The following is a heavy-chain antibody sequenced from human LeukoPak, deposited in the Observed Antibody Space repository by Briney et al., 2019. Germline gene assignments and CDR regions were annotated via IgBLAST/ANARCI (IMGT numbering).Heavy chain of an antibody. Sequence: ASVKVSCKASGYTFTSYGISWVRQAPGQGLEWMGWISAYNGNTNYAQKLQGRVTMTTDTSTSTAYMELRSLRSDDMAVYYCARDPTYYYDSSGPSSVRWFDPWGQGTLVTVSS. D-gene: IGHD3-22*01. J-gene: IGHJ5*02. CDR1: GYTFTSYG. CDR3: ARDPTYYYDSSGPSSVRWFDP. V-gene: IGHV1-18*03. CDR2: ISAYNGNT.